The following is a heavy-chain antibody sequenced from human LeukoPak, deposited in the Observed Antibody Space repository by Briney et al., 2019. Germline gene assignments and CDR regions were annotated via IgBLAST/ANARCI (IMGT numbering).Heavy chain of an antibody. CDR3: ERDRISINALDM. D-gene: IGHD1-14*01. Sequence: PSETLSLTCTVSGASISGHYLTWIRQPPGKGLEWIGYISHIGSTNYNPSLKSRVTISVDTSKNQFSLKLTSVTAADTAFYYCERDRISINALDMWGQGTMVTVSS. CDR1: GASISGHY. J-gene: IGHJ3*02. V-gene: IGHV4-59*11. CDR2: ISHIGST.